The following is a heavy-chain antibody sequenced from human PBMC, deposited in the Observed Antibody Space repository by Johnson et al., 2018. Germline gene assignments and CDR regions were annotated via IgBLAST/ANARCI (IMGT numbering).Heavy chain of an antibody. CDR2: IFGTA. D-gene: IGHD4-17*01. V-gene: IGHV1-69*01. Sequence: IFGTANYAQKFQGRVTITADESTSTAYMELSSLRSEDTAVYYCATLAGYGDPDDAFDIWGQGTMVTVSS. J-gene: IGHJ3*02. CDR3: ATLAGYGDPDDAFDI.